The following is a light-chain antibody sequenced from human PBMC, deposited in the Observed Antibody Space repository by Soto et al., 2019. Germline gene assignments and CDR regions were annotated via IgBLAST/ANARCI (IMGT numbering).Light chain of an antibody. Sequence: DIQMTQSPSSLSASVGDRVTITCQASQDIGNYLSWYQQKKGKAPKLLICDASTLETGVPPRFRGSGSGTDFALTITSLQPEDFATYYCQQYGDLPLTFGGGTKVDIK. V-gene: IGKV1-33*01. CDR2: DAS. J-gene: IGKJ4*01. CDR1: QDIGNY. CDR3: QQYGDLPLT.